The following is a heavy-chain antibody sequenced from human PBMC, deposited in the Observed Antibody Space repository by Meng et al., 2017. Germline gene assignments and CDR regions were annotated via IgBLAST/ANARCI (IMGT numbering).Heavy chain of an antibody. Sequence: PGGGLDHPGWAMRIACASSDITCSISAMSRVLQAPGEGLEWFSGISGNGGSTCYADSVEDRFTISRDNSKNTLYLQMNSLRVEDTALYYCAELGSDYWGQGTLVTVSS. CDR3: AELGSDY. J-gene: IGHJ4*02. CDR2: ISGNGGST. D-gene: IGHD7-27*01. CDR1: DITCSISA. V-gene: IGHV3-23*01.